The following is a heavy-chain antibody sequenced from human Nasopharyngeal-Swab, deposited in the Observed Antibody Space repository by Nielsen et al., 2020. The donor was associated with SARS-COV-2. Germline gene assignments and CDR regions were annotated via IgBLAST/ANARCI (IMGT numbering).Heavy chain of an antibody. D-gene: IGHD5-24*01. CDR3: AKDLGWLQSYYYYYMDV. CDR2: LGVGGGPT. Sequence: WIRQPPGKGLEWVSSLGVGGGPTYYADSAKGRFTISSDNSKNTLYLQMNSLRAEDTAVYYCAKDLGWLQSYYYYYMDVWGKGTTVTVSS. V-gene: IGHV3-23*01. J-gene: IGHJ6*03.